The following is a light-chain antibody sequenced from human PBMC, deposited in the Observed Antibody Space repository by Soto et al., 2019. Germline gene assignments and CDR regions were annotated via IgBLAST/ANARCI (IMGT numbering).Light chain of an antibody. Sequence: DIQMTQSPSSLSASVGDRVTITCQASQDISNRLNWYQHKPGKAPKGLIYDASNLEAGVSSRFSVSGSGTDFTYTISSLQPEDITTYYCQKYDNVPLTFGGGTKVEIK. CDR1: QDISNR. V-gene: IGKV1-33*01. CDR2: DAS. CDR3: QKYDNVPLT. J-gene: IGKJ4*01.